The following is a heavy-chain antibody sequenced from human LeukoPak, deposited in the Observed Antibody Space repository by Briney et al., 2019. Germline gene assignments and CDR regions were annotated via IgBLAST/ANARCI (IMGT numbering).Heavy chain of an antibody. CDR3: ARAITGYSSGWYVGSYPAYYYYYMDV. Sequence: GGSLRLSCAASGFTFSSYWMHWVRQAPGKGLEWVSGINWNGGSTGYADSVKGRFTISRDNAKNSLYLQMNSLRAEDTALYYCARAITGYSSGWYVGSYPAYYYYYMDVWGKGTTVTVSS. V-gene: IGHV3-20*04. CDR2: INWNGGST. J-gene: IGHJ6*03. D-gene: IGHD6-19*01. CDR1: GFTFSSYW.